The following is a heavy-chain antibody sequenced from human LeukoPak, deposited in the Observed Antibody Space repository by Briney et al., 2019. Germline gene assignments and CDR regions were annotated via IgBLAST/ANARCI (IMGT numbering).Heavy chain of an antibody. V-gene: IGHV3-30*02. CDR3: AKDLGTVITVTTYFDY. D-gene: IGHD4-17*01. CDR2: IRYDGSNK. J-gene: IGHJ4*02. CDR1: GFTFSSYG. Sequence: WGSLRLSCAASGFTFSSYGMHWVRQAPGKGLEWVAFIRYDGSNKYYADSVRGRFTISRDDSKNTLYLQMNRLRAEDTAVYYCAKDLGTVITVTTYFDYWGQGTLVTVSS.